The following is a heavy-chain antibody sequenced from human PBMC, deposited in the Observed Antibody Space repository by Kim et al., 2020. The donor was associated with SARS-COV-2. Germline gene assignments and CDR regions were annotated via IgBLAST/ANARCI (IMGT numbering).Heavy chain of an antibody. CDR3: ARGTRWAVAGTLFDY. CDR1: GGSISSYY. Sequence: SETLSLTCTVSGGSISSYYWSWIRQPPGKGLEWIGYIYYSGSTNYNPSLKSRVTISVDTSKNQFSLKLSSVTAADTAVYYCARGTRWAVAGTLFDYWGQGTLVTVSS. V-gene: IGHV4-59*13. D-gene: IGHD6-19*01. CDR2: IYYSGST. J-gene: IGHJ4*02.